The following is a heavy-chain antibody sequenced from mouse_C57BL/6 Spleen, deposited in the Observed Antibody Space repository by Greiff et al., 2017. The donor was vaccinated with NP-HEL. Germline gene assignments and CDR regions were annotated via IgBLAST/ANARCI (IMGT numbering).Heavy chain of an antibody. J-gene: IGHJ2*01. V-gene: IGHV5-6*01. CDR1: GFTFSSYG. Sequence: EVQLQQSGGDLVKPGGSLKLSCAASGFTFSSYGMSWVRQTPDKRLEWVATISSGGSYTYYPDSVKGRFTISRDNAKNTLYLQMSSLKSEDTAMYYCARPGDYWGQGTTLTVSS. CDR3: ARPGDY. CDR2: ISSGGSYT.